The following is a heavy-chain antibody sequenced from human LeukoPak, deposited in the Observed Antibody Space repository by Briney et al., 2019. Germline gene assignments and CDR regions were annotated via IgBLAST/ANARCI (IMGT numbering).Heavy chain of an antibody. Sequence: PSVTLSLTCTVSGGSISSYYWSWIRQPPGKGLEWIGYIHYSGSTNYKSSLKSRVTISVDTSKNQFSLKLSSVTAADTAVYYCARGYFGLWYMDVWGKGTTVTISS. D-gene: IGHD3-10*01. V-gene: IGHV4-59*08. J-gene: IGHJ6*03. CDR1: GGSISSYY. CDR3: ARGYFGLWYMDV. CDR2: IHYSGST.